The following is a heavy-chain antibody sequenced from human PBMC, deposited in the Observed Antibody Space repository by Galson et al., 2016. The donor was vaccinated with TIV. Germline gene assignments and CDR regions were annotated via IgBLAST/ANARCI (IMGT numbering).Heavy chain of an antibody. CDR1: GGSVTSSH. J-gene: IGHJ6*03. Sequence: TLSLTCTVSGGSVTSSHWSWIRQPAGKGLEWIGRVYPSGNTNYSPSLKSRVTMSLDTSKNQFSLNLMSVTAADTAVYYCAKDRGRSTTSSYMDVWGKGTTVTISS. D-gene: IGHD2-2*01. CDR3: AKDRGRSTTSSYMDV. CDR2: VYPSGNT. V-gene: IGHV4-4*07.